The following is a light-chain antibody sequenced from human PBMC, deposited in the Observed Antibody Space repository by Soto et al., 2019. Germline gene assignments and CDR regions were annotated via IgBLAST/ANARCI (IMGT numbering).Light chain of an antibody. CDR2: DVS. V-gene: IGLV2-14*01. CDR1: SSDVGGYNY. CDR3: SSYTSSLYV. Sequence: QSALTQPASVSGSPGQSITISCTGTSSDVGGYNYVSWYQQHPGKAPKLMIYDVSNRPSGVSNRFSGSKSGNTASLTISGLQAEDEADYYSSSYTSSLYVFGTGTQLTVL. J-gene: IGLJ1*01.